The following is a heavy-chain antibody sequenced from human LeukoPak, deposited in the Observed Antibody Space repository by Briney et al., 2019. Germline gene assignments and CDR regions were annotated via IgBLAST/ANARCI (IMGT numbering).Heavy chain of an antibody. CDR3: ARGHRGSSWYVPRGYFQH. J-gene: IGHJ1*01. Sequence: SETLSLTCTVSSGSISSSSYYWGWIRQPPGKGLEWIGSIYYSGSTYYNPSLKSRVTISVDTSKNQFSLKLSSVTAADTAVYYCARGHRGSSWYVPRGYFQHWGQGTLVTVSS. V-gene: IGHV4-39*01. D-gene: IGHD6-13*01. CDR1: SGSISSSSYY. CDR2: IYYSGST.